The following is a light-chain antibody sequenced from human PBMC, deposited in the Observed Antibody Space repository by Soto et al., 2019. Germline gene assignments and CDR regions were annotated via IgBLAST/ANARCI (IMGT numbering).Light chain of an antibody. CDR2: LNSDGSH. CDR3: QTWGTGIGV. V-gene: IGLV4-69*01. CDR1: SGYSSYV. J-gene: IGLJ3*02. Sequence: QLVLTQSPSASASLGASVKLTCTLSSGYSSYVVAWHQQQPEKGPRYLMKLNSDGSHSKGDGIPDRFSGSSSGAERYLTISSLQSEDEADYYCQTWGTGIGVFGGGTKLTVL.